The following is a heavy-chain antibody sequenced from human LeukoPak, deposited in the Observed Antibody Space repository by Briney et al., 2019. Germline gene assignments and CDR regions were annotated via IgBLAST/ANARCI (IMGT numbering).Heavy chain of an antibody. CDR1: GGSISNYY. V-gene: IGHV4-4*07. J-gene: IGHJ4*02. D-gene: IGHD3-3*01. CDR3: ARGLYDYYFDY. Sequence: SETLSLTCTVSGGSISNYYWNWIRQPAGKGPEWIGRIYTTGSTNYNPSLKNRVTMSVDTSKTQFSLKLRSVTAADTAVYYCARGLYDYYFDYWGQGTLVTVSS. CDR2: IYTTGST.